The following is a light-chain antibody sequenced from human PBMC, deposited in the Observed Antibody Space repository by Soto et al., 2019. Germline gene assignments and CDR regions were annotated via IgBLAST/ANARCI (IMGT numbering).Light chain of an antibody. CDR1: SSDVGGYNY. V-gene: IGLV2-11*01. CDR3: CSYAGSYIYV. J-gene: IGLJ1*01. CDR2: DVT. Sequence: QSALTQPRSVSGSPGQSVTISCTGTSSDVGGYNYVSWYQQHPDKAPKVMIYDVTKRPSGVPDRFSGSKSGNTASLTISGLQAEDEADYYCCSYAGSYIYVFRTGTKLTVL.